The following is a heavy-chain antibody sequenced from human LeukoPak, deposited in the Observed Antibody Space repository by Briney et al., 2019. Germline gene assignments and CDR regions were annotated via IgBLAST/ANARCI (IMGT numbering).Heavy chain of an antibody. J-gene: IGHJ4*02. V-gene: IGHV3-74*01. CDR1: GFTFSSYW. CDR3: ARDLYYDSSGYTGGY. Sequence: PGGSLRLSCAASGFTFSSYWMHWVRQAPGKGLVWVSRINSDGSSTSYADSVKGRFTISRDNAKDTLYLQMNSLRAEDTAVYYCARDLYYDSSGYTGGYWGQGTLVTVSS. CDR2: INSDGSST. D-gene: IGHD3-22*01.